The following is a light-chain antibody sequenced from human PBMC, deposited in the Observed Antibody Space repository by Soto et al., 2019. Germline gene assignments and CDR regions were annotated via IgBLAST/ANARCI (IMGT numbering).Light chain of an antibody. V-gene: IGKV1-27*01. CDR1: QVISHY. J-gene: IGKJ4*01. Sequence: DIQMTQSPSSLSASVGDRVTITCRASQVISHYLAWYQQKPGKVPKLLIYAASTLQSGVPSRFSGSGSGTDFTLTISSLQPEDVATYYCQKYNSDPLTFGGGTKVDIK. CDR2: AAS. CDR3: QKYNSDPLT.